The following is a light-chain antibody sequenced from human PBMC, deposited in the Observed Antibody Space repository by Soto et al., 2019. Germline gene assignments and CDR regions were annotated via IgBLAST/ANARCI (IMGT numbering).Light chain of an antibody. CDR1: SSDVGGYNY. V-gene: IGLV2-14*03. Sequence: QSALTQPASESGSPGQSITISCTGSSSDVGGYNYVSWYQQHPGKAPKLIIYDVNNRPSVVSDRFSGSKSGNTASLTISGLQAEDEADYYCSSYTSSSTLGVFGGGTKLTVL. CDR2: DVN. J-gene: IGLJ3*02. CDR3: SSYTSSSTLGV.